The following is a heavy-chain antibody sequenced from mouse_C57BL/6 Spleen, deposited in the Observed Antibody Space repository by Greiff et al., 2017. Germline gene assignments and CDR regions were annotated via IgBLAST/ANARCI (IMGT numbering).Heavy chain of an antibody. CDR1: GFTFSSYG. CDR2: ISSGGSYT. D-gene: IGHD3-3*01. CDR3: ARRGDGGYFDY. V-gene: IGHV5-6*01. J-gene: IGHJ2*01. Sequence: EVQGVESGGDLVKPGGSLKLSCAASGFTFSSYGMSWVRQTPDKRLEWVATISSGGSYTYYPDSVKGRVTISRDKAKNTLYLQMSSLKAEDTAMFYCARRGDGGYFDYWGQGTTLTVSS.